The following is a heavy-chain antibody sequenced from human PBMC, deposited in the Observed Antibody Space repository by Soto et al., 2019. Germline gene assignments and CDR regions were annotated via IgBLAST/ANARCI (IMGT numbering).Heavy chain of an antibody. J-gene: IGHJ4*03. D-gene: IGHD1-26*01. Sequence: PGGSLRLSCVGSGFSFSGYSMNWVRQAPGKGLEWVSAIRSGGDYIYYADSVRGRFTVSRDNAKNSLYLEMSSLGVDDTAVYYCARDGVGALDNFELWGQGTLVTVSS. CDR3: ARDGVGALDNFEL. CDR1: GFSFSGYS. V-gene: IGHV3-21*01. CDR2: IRSGGDYI.